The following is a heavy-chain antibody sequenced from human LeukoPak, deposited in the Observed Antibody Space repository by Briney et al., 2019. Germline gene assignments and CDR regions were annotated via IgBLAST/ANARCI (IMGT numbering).Heavy chain of an antibody. Sequence: ASVKVSCKASGYTFTSYAMNWVRQAPGQGLEWMAWINTNTGNPTYAQGFTGRFVFSLDTSVSTAYLQISSLKAEDTAVYYCARRIAVAGTYYFDYWGQGTLVTVSS. CDR1: GYTFTSYA. V-gene: IGHV7-4-1*02. CDR2: INTNTGNP. D-gene: IGHD6-19*01. CDR3: ARRIAVAGTYYFDY. J-gene: IGHJ4*02.